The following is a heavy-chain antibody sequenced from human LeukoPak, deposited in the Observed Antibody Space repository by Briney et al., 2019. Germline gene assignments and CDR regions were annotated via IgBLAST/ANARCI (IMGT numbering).Heavy chain of an antibody. D-gene: IGHD6-19*01. V-gene: IGHV3-64*01. Sequence: GGALRLSCAASGCTFITYSMHWVRQAPGKGLEHVSSITYDGGTTYYANSVKGRFTISRDNSKNRLYLQMGSLRDEDMSVYYCARDEAGYSSDWGQGPLVTVSS. CDR2: ITYDGGTT. CDR3: ARDEAGYSSD. CDR1: GCTFITYS. J-gene: IGHJ1*01.